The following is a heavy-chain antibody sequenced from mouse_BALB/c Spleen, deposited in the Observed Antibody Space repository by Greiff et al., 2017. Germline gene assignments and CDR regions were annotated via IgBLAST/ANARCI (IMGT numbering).Heavy chain of an antibody. D-gene: IGHD2-2*01. V-gene: IGHV2-9*02. CDR2: IWAGGST. Sequence: VKLVESGPGLVAPSQSLSITCTVSGFSLTSYGVHWVRQPPGKGLEWLGVIWAGGSTNYNSALMSRLSISKDNSKSQVFLKMNSLQTDDTAMYYCVRERGVLGGYAGYALGSSGLGASAPVSS. J-gene: IGHJ4*01. CDR3: VRERGVLGGYAGYALGS. CDR1: GFSLTSYG.